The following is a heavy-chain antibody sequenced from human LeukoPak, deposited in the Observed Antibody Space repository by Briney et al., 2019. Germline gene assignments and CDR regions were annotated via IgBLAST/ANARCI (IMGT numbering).Heavy chain of an antibody. CDR3: ARLRGRNYDYVWGSYRPYFDY. V-gene: IGHV4-39*07. Sequence: SETLSLTCTVSGGSISSSSYYWGWIRQAPGKGLEWIGSFEYGGSTYYNPSLKSRVTISVDTSKNQFSLKLSSVTAADTAVYYCARLRGRNYDYVWGSYRPYFDYWGQGTLVTVSS. CDR2: FEYGGST. J-gene: IGHJ4*02. CDR1: GGSISSSSYY. D-gene: IGHD3-16*02.